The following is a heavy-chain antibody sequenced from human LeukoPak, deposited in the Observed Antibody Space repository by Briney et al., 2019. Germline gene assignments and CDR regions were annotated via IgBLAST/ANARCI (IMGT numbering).Heavy chain of an antibody. CDR2: ISYDGSNK. CDR1: GFTFSSYA. V-gene: IGHV3-30*04. D-gene: IGHD5-12*01. J-gene: IGHJ4*02. Sequence: GGSLRLSCEASGFTFSSYAMHWVRQAPGKGLEWVAVISYDGSNKYYADSVKGRFTISRDNSKNTLYLQMNSLRAEDTAVYYCAREARGYSGYDSSYYFDYWGQGTLVTVSS. CDR3: AREARGYSGYDSSYYFDY.